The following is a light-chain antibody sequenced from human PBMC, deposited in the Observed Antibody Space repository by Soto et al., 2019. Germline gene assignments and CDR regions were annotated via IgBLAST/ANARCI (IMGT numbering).Light chain of an antibody. CDR3: QQFGSSPIT. V-gene: IGKV3-20*01. Sequence: EIVLTQSPGTLSLSPGDRATLSCRTSQTVSSTYFAWYQQRPGQAPRLLFCDASTRATSIPDRFSCSGSQRDFTLTISRLEPEDSAIYYCQQFGSSPITFGKGTRLEIK. J-gene: IGKJ5*01. CDR2: DAS. CDR1: QTVSSTY.